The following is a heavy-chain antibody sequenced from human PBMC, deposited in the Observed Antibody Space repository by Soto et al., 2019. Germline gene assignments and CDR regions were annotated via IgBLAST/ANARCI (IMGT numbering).Heavy chain of an antibody. CDR2: ISSNGGST. CDR1: GFTFSSYA. J-gene: IGHJ4*02. D-gene: IGHD2-2*01. V-gene: IGHV3-64*01. CDR3: AREGYCSSTSCYSFDY. Sequence: EVQLVESGGGLVQPGGSLRLSCAASGFTFSSYALHWVRQAPGKGLEYVSAISSNGGSTYYANSVKGRFTISRDNSKNTLYLQMGSLRAEDMAVYYCAREGYCSSTSCYSFDYWGQGTLVPVSS.